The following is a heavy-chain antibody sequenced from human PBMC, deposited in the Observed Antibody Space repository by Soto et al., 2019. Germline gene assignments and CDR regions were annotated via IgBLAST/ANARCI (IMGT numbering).Heavy chain of an antibody. Sequence: QVQLVQSGAEVKKPGASVKVSCKASGYTFTSYYMHWVRQAPGQGLEWMGIINPSGGSTSYAQKFQGRVTMTRDTSTSTVYMELSSLRSEDTAVYYCANNYYDSSGYSSGAFDIWGQGTMVTVSS. CDR3: ANNYYDSSGYSSGAFDI. CDR1: GYTFTSYY. J-gene: IGHJ3*02. V-gene: IGHV1-46*01. D-gene: IGHD3-22*01. CDR2: INPSGGST.